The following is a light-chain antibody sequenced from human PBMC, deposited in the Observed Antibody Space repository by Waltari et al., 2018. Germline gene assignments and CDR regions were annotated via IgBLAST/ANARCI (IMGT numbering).Light chain of an antibody. CDR1: QGINTY. CDR3: QQYNTYPPT. Sequence: DIQMTQSPSSLSPSVGDRVIITCRASQGINTYLAWFQQKPGKAPKSLIYAASTLQSGVSSNFSGSGSGTYFTLTISSLQPEDCATYYCQQYNTYPPTFGGGTRVEI. V-gene: IGKV1-16*02. J-gene: IGKJ4*01. CDR2: AAS.